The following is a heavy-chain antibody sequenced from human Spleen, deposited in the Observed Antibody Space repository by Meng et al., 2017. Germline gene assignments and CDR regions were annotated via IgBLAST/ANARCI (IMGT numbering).Heavy chain of an antibody. V-gene: IGHV1-18*01. Sequence: QVHLLQSGAEVKKPGASVRVSYKASGYTFVSYGICWVRQAPGQGLEWIGGFVNDVDKYPAAKLQGRVTMTTDTHTNTAFMQMRSLTSDDTVVYYCAGVTPGRSCCDYWGQGTLVTVSS. J-gene: IGHJ4*02. CDR3: AGVTPGRSCCDY. CDR2: FVNDVDK. CDR1: GYTFVSYG. D-gene: IGHD3-10*01.